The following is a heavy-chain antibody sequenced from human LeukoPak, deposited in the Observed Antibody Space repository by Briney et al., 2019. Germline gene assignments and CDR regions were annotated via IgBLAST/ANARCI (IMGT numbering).Heavy chain of an antibody. Sequence: GGSLRLPCAASGFTFSNARMXXXXXXXXXXXXXXXRXXSKTAGGTXXXAVPVXXXXXISRDDSKNTLYLQMNSLKTEDTAVYYCTTGYSSSSGGWGQGTLVTVSS. CDR3: TTGYSSSSGG. J-gene: IGHJ4*02. CDR2: XXSKTAGGTX. V-gene: IGHV3-15*01. CDR1: GFTFSNAR. D-gene: IGHD6-13*01.